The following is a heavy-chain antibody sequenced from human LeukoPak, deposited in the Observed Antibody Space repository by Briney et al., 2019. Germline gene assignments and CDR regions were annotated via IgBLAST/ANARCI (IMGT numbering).Heavy chain of an antibody. D-gene: IGHD6-13*01. CDR1: GFTFDDYA. CDR2: ILRNSGSI. Sequence: GGSLRLSCAASGFTFDDYAMHWVRQAPGKGLEWVSGILRNSGSIGYADSVKGRFTISRDDAKNSLYLQMNSLRAEDTALYYCVKDGGRDTAAAYYWGQGTLVSVSS. V-gene: IGHV3-9*01. J-gene: IGHJ4*02. CDR3: VKDGGRDTAAAYY.